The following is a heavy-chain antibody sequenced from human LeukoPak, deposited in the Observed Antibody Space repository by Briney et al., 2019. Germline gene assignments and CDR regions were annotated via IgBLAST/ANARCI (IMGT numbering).Heavy chain of an antibody. V-gene: IGHV4-34*01. CDR3: ARGSHYYYMDV. J-gene: IGHJ6*03. Sequence: SETLSLTCAVYGGSFSGYYWSWIRQPPGKGLEWIGEINHSGSTNCNPSLKSRVTISVDTSKNQFSLKLSSVTAADTAVYYCARGSHYYYMDVWGKGTTVTVSS. CDR1: GGSFSGYY. CDR2: INHSGST.